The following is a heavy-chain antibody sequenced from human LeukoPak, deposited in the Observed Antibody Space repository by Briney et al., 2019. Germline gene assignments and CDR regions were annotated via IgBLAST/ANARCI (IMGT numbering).Heavy chain of an antibody. D-gene: IGHD3-16*01. Sequence: SETLSLTCAVYGGSFSGYYWSWIRQPPGKGLEWIGEINHSGSTNYNPSLKSRVTISVDTSKNQFSLKLSSVTAADTAVYYCARETPYRPFDHWGQGTLVTVSS. CDR1: GGSFSGYY. J-gene: IGHJ4*02. CDR2: INHSGST. CDR3: ARETPYRPFDH. V-gene: IGHV4-34*01.